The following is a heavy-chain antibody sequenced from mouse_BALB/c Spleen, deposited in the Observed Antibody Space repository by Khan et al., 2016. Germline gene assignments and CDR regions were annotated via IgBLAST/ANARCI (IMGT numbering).Heavy chain of an antibody. V-gene: IGHV8-12*01. Sequence: VTLKESGPGILQPSQTLSLTCSFSGFSLSTSGMGVSWIRQPSGKGLEWLAHFSWDDDQRYNPSLKSRPTISQDTSSNHVFLKITSVDTADTATYYCAADDSFAYWGQGTLVTVSA. CDR2: FSWDDDQ. CDR3: AADDSFAY. CDR1: GFSLSTSGMG. J-gene: IGHJ3*01. D-gene: IGHD2-13*01.